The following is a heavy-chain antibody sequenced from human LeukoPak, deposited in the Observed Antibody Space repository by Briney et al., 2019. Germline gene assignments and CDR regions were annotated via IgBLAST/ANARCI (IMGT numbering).Heavy chain of an antibody. Sequence: GGSLRLSCAASGFTLSNYVMHWVRQAPGKGLEWVAFTRYDGSDKYNADSLKGRFTISRDNSKNTLYLQMNSLRAEDTALYYCAKDNGNYYTNAFDVWGQGTMVTVSS. J-gene: IGHJ3*01. CDR1: GFTLSNYV. CDR2: TRYDGSDK. D-gene: IGHD3-10*01. CDR3: AKDNGNYYTNAFDV. V-gene: IGHV3-30*02.